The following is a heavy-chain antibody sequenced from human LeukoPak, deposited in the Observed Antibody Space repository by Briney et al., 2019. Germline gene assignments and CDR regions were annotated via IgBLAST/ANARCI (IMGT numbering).Heavy chain of an antibody. Sequence: ASVKVSCKASGYTFTSYDINWVRQATGQGLEWMGWMNPNSGNTGYAQKLQGRVTMTTDTSTSTAYMELRSLRSDDTAVYYCARTRNWFDPWGQGTLVTVSS. V-gene: IGHV1-8*02. CDR3: ARTRNWFDP. D-gene: IGHD2-2*01. CDR2: MNPNSGNT. J-gene: IGHJ5*02. CDR1: GYTFTSYD.